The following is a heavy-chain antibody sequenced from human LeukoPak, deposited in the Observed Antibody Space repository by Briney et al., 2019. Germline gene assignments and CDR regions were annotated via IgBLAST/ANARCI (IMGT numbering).Heavy chain of an antibody. Sequence: GASVKVSCKASGYTFTSYGISWVRQAPGQGLEWMGRIIPILGIANYAQKFQGRVTITADKSTSTAYMELSSLRSEDTAVYYCASVSGPPDIDYWGQGTLVTVSS. CDR2: IIPILGIA. CDR1: GYTFTSYG. CDR3: ASVSGPPDIDY. J-gene: IGHJ4*02. D-gene: IGHD6-25*01. V-gene: IGHV1-69*04.